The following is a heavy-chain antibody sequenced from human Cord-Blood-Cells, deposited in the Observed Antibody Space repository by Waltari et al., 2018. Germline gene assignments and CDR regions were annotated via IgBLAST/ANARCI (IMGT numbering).Heavy chain of an antibody. CDR2: SIPILGRA. CDR1: GGTFSSYA. D-gene: IGHD3-10*01. J-gene: IGHJ4*02. V-gene: IGHV1-69*11. CDR3: ARAVVRGVIDY. Sequence: QVQLVQSGAEVKKPGSSVKVSCKASGGTFSSYAISWVRQAPGQGLEWMGGSIPILGRANYSQKCQGRVTITADESTSTAYMELSSLRSEDTAVYYWARAVVRGVIDYWGQGTLVTVSS.